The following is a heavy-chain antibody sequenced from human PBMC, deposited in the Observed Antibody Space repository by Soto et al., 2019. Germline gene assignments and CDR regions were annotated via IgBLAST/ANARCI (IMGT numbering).Heavy chain of an antibody. Sequence: SETLSLTCPVSGVSIRSVRCYWTSIRPHPGKGLEWFGYIYYSGSTYYNPSLKSRVTISVDTSKNQFSLKLSSVTAADTAVYYCAREFGGTGEDYCGGDCYYPGGAFDIWGQGTMVT. V-gene: IGHV4-31*03. CDR2: IYYSGST. CDR1: GVSIRSVRCY. CDR3: AREFGGTGEDYCGGDCYYPGGAFDI. D-gene: IGHD2-21*02. J-gene: IGHJ3*02.